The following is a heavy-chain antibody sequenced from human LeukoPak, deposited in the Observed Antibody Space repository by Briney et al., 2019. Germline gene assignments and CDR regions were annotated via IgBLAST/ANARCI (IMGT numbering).Heavy chain of an antibody. CDR2: ISYDGSNK. J-gene: IGHJ4*02. CDR1: GFTFSSYG. D-gene: IGHD3-22*01. CDR3: AKDMGITMIVVGPFDY. V-gene: IGHV3-30*18. Sequence: GRSLRLSCAASGFTFSSYGMHWVRQAPGKGLEWVAVISYDGSNKYYAGSVKGRFTISRDNSKNTLYLQMNSLRAEDTAVYYCAKDMGITMIVVGPFDYWGQGTLVTVSS.